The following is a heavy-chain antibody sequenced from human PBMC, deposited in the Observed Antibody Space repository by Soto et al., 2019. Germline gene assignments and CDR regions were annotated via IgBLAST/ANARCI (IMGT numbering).Heavy chain of an antibody. CDR1: GFTFSSYS. CDR3: ATGAPPAA. D-gene: IGHD6-19*01. V-gene: IGHV3-21*01. Sequence: PGGSLRLSGAASGFTFSSYSMNWVRQAPGKGLEWVSSISSGSHYMYDADSVKGRFTISRDNAKNSLYLQMNSLRAEDTAVYYCATGAPPAAWGQGTLVTVSS. CDR2: ISSGSHYM. J-gene: IGHJ5*02.